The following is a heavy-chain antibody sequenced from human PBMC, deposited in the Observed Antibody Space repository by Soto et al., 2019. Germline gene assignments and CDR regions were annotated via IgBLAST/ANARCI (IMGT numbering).Heavy chain of an antibody. J-gene: IGHJ3*02. D-gene: IGHD3-16*01. Sequence: SETLSLTCTVSGGSISSSNYYWGWIRQPPGKGLEWIGSIYYSGSTSYNSSLKSRVTISVDTSKNQFSLRLRSVTAADTAVYYCASPTLGAFDIWGQGTLVTVSS. CDR2: IYYSGST. CDR1: GGSISSSNYY. CDR3: ASPTLGAFDI. V-gene: IGHV4-39*01.